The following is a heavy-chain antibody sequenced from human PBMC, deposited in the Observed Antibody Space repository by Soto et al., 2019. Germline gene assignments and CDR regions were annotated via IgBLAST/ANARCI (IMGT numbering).Heavy chain of an antibody. V-gene: IGHV1-2*02. CDR1: GYTFTGYY. Sequence: QVQLVQSGAEVKKPGASVKVSCKASGYTFTGYYMHWVRQAPGQGLEWMGWINPNSGGTNYAQKFQGRVTMTRDTSISTAYMELSRLRSDDTAVYYCARDTKNFWSGYWTYYYYGMDVWGQGTTVTVSS. CDR3: ARDTKNFWSGYWTYYYYGMDV. CDR2: INPNSGGT. J-gene: IGHJ6*02. D-gene: IGHD3-3*01.